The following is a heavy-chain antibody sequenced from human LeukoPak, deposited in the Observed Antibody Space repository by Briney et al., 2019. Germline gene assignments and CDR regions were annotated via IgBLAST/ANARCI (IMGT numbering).Heavy chain of an antibody. CDR2: IYSGGST. D-gene: IGHD4-23*01. J-gene: IGHJ4*02. Sequence: GGSLRLSCAASGFTFSSYWMIWVRQAPGKGLEWVSLIYSGGSTYYADSVKGRFTISRDNSKNTLYLQMNSLRAEDTAVYYCARRAGGYSHPYDYWGQGTLVTVSS. CDR3: ARRAGGYSHPYDY. CDR1: GFTFSSYW. V-gene: IGHV3-53*01.